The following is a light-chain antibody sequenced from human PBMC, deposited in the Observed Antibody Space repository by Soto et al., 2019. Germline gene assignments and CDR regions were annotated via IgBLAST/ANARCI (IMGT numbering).Light chain of an antibody. CDR2: GAS. CDR3: XXXGXSXT. Sequence: EIVLTQSLGTLSLSPGERATLSCRASQSVSSSYLAWYQQKPGQAPRLLIYGASSRATGIPDRFSGSGSGTDFTXTXSXLEPEXXXXXXXXXXGXSXTFGQGTKLEIK. V-gene: IGKV3-20*01. CDR1: QSVSSSY. J-gene: IGKJ2*01.